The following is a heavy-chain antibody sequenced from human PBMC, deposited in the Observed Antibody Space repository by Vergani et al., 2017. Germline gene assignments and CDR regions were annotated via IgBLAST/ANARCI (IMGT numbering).Heavy chain of an antibody. CDR3: ARDNDYGSGRYWFDY. V-gene: IGHV1-3*01. D-gene: IGHD3-10*01. CDR1: GYTFTSYA. Sequence: QVQLVQSGAEVKKPGASVKVSCKASGYTFTSYAMHWVRQAPGQRLEWMGWINAGNGNTKYSQKFQGRVTITRDTSASTAYMELSSLRSEDTAVYYCARDNDYGSGRYWFDYWGQGTLVTVSS. CDR2: INAGNGNT. J-gene: IGHJ4*02.